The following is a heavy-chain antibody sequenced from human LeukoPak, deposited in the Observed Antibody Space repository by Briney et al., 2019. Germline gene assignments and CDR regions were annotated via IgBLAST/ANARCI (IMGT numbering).Heavy chain of an antibody. D-gene: IGHD5-18*01. V-gene: IGHV2-5*02. CDR3: AHRSRGYGYGIDY. CDR1: WSSFSTRPAG. CDR2: ISWDDTK. J-gene: IGHJ4*02. Sequence: SGPTLSTPTHTLTLTCTITWSSFSTRPAGVGWIRHPPGKALVSFALISWDDTKHYTPSPKSRLTTTKDTSKNQVVLIMTNMDPVDTARYYCAHRSRGYGYGIDYWGQGALGTVSS.